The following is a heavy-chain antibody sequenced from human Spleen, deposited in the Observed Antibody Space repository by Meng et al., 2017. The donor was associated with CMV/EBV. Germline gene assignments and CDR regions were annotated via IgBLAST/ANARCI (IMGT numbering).Heavy chain of an antibody. D-gene: IGHD6-13*01. Sequence: SETLSLTCTVSGGSISSSSYYWGWIRQPPGKGLEWIGHIYYSGSTYYNPSLRSRVTISVDASKNQFSLKLSSVTTADTAVYYCARRIIATAGAENFDYWGQGTLVTVSS. V-gene: IGHV4-39*01. CDR2: IYYSGST. CDR3: ARRIIATAGAENFDY. CDR1: GGSISSSSYY. J-gene: IGHJ4*02.